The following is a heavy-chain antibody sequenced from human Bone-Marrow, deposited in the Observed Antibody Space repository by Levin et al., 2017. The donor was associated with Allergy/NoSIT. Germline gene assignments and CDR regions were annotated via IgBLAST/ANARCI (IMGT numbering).Heavy chain of an antibody. V-gene: IGHV3-30*18. CDR2: ISHDGIYK. Sequence: GGSLRLSCAASRFTFSDYGMHWVRQAPGKGLEWVAIISHDGIYKYYADSVEGRFTISRDNSRNTLFLQMDSLIAEDTAVYYCAKDNGGVSIPEATQKDDLDIWGQGRTVTDSS. J-gene: IGHJ3*02. CDR1: RFTFSDYG. D-gene: IGHD6-19*01. CDR3: AKDNGGVSIPEATQKDDLDI.